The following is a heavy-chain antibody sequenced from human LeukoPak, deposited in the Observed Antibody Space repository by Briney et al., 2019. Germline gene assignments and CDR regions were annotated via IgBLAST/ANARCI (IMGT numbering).Heavy chain of an antibody. CDR2: FNHSGST. V-gene: IGHV4-34*01. Sequence: SETLSLTCAVYGGSFSGYYWSWIRQPPGKGLEWIGEFNHSGSTNYNPSLKSRVTISVDTSKNQFSLKLSSVTAADTAVYYCARGGNKGATAPDTGQYYFDYWGQGTLVTVSS. J-gene: IGHJ4*02. CDR3: ARGGNKGATAPDTGQYYFDY. D-gene: IGHD1-26*01. CDR1: GGSFSGYY.